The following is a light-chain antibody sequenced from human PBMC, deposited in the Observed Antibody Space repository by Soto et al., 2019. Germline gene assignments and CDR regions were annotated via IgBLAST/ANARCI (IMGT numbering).Light chain of an antibody. CDR2: DAS. CDR1: QSISSW. V-gene: IGKV1-5*01. J-gene: IGKJ2*01. CDR3: QQYNSYSST. Sequence: DIPMTQSPSTLSASVGDRVTITCRASQSISSWLAWYQQKPGKAPKLLIYDASSLESGVPSRFSGSGSGTEFPLTISSLQPDDFATYYCQQYNSYSSTFGQGTKLEIK.